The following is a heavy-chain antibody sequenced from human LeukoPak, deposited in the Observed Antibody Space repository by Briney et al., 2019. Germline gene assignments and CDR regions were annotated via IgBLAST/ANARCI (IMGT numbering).Heavy chain of an antibody. CDR1: GFSFSDNY. Sequence: GGSLRLSCAASGFSFSDNYMDWVRQAPGKGLEWVGRTRDKARGYTTEYAASVKGRFTISRDDSKTLVYLQMNSLRTEDTAVYFCARDGAEGDNSAFDMWGQGTVVTVSS. CDR2: TRDKARGYTT. D-gene: IGHD3-22*01. J-gene: IGHJ3*02. CDR3: ARDGAEGDNSAFDM. V-gene: IGHV3-72*01.